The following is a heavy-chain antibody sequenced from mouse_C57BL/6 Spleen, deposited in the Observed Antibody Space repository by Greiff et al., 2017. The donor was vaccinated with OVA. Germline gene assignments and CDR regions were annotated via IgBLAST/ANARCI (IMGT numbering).Heavy chain of an antibody. J-gene: IGHJ2*01. V-gene: IGHV3-6*01. CDR1: GYSITSGYY. CDR3: ARRYRDYFDY. D-gene: IGHD1-1*01. Sequence: VQLQQSGPGLVKPSQSLSLTCSVTGYSITSGYYWNWIRQFPGNKLEWMGYISYDGSNNYNPSLKNRISITRDTSKNQFFLKLNSVTTEDTATYYCARRYRDYFDYWGQGTTLTVSS. CDR2: ISYDGSN.